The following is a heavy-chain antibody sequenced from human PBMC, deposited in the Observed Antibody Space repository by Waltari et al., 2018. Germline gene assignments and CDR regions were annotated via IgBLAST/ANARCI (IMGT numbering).Heavy chain of an antibody. V-gene: IGHV4-34*01. J-gene: IGHJ4*02. D-gene: IGHD3-16*01. CDR1: GGSFSDYY. CDR3: ARGRPLGRRGLYVDY. CDR2: INHSGSN. Sequence: QVQLQQWGAGLLKPSETLSLTCTVYGGSFSDYYWSWIRQPPGKGLQWIGEINHSGSNNYNPALKRRVSMSLDTSKNQFSLKLRSVTAADTAVYYCARGRPLGRRGLYVDYWGQGTLVTVSS.